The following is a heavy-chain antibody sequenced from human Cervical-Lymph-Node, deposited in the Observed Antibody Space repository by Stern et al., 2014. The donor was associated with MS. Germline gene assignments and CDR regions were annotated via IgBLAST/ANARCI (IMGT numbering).Heavy chain of an antibody. V-gene: IGHV4-39*07. CDR2: IDYGEGP. D-gene: IGHD4-17*01. Sequence: QLQLQESGPGLVKPSETLSLTCTVSGGSIHSSGYYWGWIRQPPGKGLEWIGRIDYGEGPDHNPSHKRRATISKDPNKTQFSRKVSSGTAADTALYYCARLEAGTMVTTSICFDIWGQGTTVTVSP. CDR1: GGSIHSSGYY. J-gene: IGHJ3*02. CDR3: ARLEAGTMVTTSICFDI.